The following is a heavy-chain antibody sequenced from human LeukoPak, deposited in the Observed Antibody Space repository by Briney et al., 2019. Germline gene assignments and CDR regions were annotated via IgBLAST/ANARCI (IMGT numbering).Heavy chain of an antibody. J-gene: IGHJ5*02. Sequence: SETLSLTCTVSGVSISSGDYYWNWIRQPPGKGLEWIGYIFHSGSTYYNPTLKSRVIISVDRSKNQFSLKLNSVTAADTAVYYCAKSGPFGVVIYHGFGPWGQGTMVTVSS. V-gene: IGHV4-30-2*01. CDR2: IFHSGST. D-gene: IGHD3-3*01. CDR1: GVSISSGDYY. CDR3: AKSGPFGVVIYHGFGP.